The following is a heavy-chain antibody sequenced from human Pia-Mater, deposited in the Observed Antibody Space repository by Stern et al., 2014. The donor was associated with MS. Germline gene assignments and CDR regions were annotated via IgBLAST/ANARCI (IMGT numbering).Heavy chain of an antibody. CDR2: ISNDGNEK. CDR1: GFTLRSYG. Sequence: QMQLVQSGGGVVQPGRSLRLSCAASGFTLRSYGMHWVRQAPGKGLEWGAVISNDGNEKYYTDSVKGRFTISRDNSKNTLYLQMNSLRTEDTAVYYCAKDRLFCSGGGCYAMDVWGQGTTVTVSS. D-gene: IGHD2-15*01. CDR3: AKDRLFCSGGGCYAMDV. J-gene: IGHJ6*02. V-gene: IGHV3-30*18.